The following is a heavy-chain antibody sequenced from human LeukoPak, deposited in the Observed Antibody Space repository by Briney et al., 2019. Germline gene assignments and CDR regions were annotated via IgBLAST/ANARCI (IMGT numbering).Heavy chain of an antibody. CDR2: ISSSGTMI. Sequence: PGGSLRLSCAASGFTFSTYEMNWVRQAPGKGLEWVSYISSSGTMIYYADSVKGRFTISRDNAKNSLYLQMNSLRAEDTAVYYCARDFFAPGIPAANYMDVWGKGTTVTVSS. V-gene: IGHV3-48*03. CDR3: ARDFFAPGIPAANYMDV. J-gene: IGHJ6*03. D-gene: IGHD6-13*01. CDR1: GFTFSTYE.